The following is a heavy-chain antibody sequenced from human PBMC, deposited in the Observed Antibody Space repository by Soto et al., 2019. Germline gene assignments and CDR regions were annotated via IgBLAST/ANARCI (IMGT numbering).Heavy chain of an antibody. CDR3: TKVVGLAGQD. D-gene: IGHD6-19*01. V-gene: IGHV3-7*01. CDR2: IKQDGREK. CDR1: GLTFSNYW. Sequence: EVQLEESGGTLVQPRGSLRLSCAASGLTFSNYWMSWVRQAPGKGLEWVANIKQDGREKYYVDSVRGRFTISRDNAKNSLYLQMSSLRAEDTAVYYCTKVVGLAGQDWGQGTLVTVSS. J-gene: IGHJ4*02.